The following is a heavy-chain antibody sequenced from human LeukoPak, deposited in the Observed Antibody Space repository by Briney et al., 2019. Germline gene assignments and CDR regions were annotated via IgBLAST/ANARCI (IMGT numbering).Heavy chain of an antibody. V-gene: IGHV3-30*02. CDR3: ARILDSAWGELGY. CDR1: GFTFRRYW. J-gene: IGHJ4*02. Sequence: GGSLRLSCVASGFTFRRYWMSWVRQAPGKGLEWMAFIRSDGSNKYYADSVKGRFTISRDNSKNTLYLQMNSLRAEDTAVYYCARILDSAWGELGYWGQGTLVTVSS. CDR2: IRSDGSNK. D-gene: IGHD6-19*01.